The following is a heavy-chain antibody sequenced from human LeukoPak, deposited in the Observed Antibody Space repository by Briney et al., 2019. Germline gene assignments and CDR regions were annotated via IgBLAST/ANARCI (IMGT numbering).Heavy chain of an antibody. V-gene: IGHV4-4*07. CDR1: GGSISNYY. D-gene: IGHD1-26*01. CDR2: IYTSGST. CDR3: ARDHVWESDAFDI. J-gene: IGHJ3*02. Sequence: PSETLSLTCTVSGGSISNYYWSWIRQPAGKGLEWIGRIYTSGSTNYNPSLKSRVTMSVDTSKNQFSLKLSSVTAADTAVYYCARDHVWESDAFDIWSQGTMVTLSS.